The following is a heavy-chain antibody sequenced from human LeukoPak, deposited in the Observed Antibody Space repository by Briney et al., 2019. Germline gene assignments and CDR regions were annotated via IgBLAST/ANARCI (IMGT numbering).Heavy chain of an antibody. Sequence: PSETLSLTCTVSGYSISSGYYWGWIRQPPGKGLEWIGSIYHSGSTYYNPSLKSRVTISVDTSKNQFSLKLSSVTAADTAVYYCARVKGNPDYGDARGYWYFDLWGRGTLVTVSS. CDR2: IYHSGST. V-gene: IGHV4-38-2*02. D-gene: IGHD4-17*01. CDR3: ARVKGNPDYGDARGYWYFDL. J-gene: IGHJ2*01. CDR1: GYSISSGYY.